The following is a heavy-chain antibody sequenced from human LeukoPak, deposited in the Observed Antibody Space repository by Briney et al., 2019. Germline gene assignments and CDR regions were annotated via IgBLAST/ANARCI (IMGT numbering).Heavy chain of an antibody. Sequence: SVKVSCKASGGTFSSYAISWVRQAPGQGLEWMGGIIPVFGTSNYAQKFQGRVTITADESTTTAYMELSSLRSEDTAVYYCASPARYYDFWRGYPTFDYWGQGTLVTVSS. CDR1: GGTFSSYA. J-gene: IGHJ4*02. CDR3: ASPARYYDFWRGYPTFDY. CDR2: IIPVFGTS. D-gene: IGHD3-3*01. V-gene: IGHV1-69*01.